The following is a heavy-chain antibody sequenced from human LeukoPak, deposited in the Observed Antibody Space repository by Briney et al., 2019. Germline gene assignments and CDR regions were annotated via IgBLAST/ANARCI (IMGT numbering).Heavy chain of an antibody. Sequence: PGGSLRLSCAASGFPFSSYAMHWARQAPGKGLEYVSAISSNGGSTSYANSVKGRFTISRDNSKNTLYLQMGSLRAEDMAVYYCARDPRGYSYGYWYFDLWGRGTLVTVSS. CDR3: ARDPRGYSYGYWYFDL. CDR2: ISSNGGST. D-gene: IGHD5-18*01. J-gene: IGHJ2*01. CDR1: GFPFSSYA. V-gene: IGHV3-64*01.